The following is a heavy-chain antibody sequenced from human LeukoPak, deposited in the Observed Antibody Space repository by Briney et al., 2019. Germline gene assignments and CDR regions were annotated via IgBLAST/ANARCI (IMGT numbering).Heavy chain of an antibody. Sequence: GRSLRLSCAASGFTFDDYAVHWVRQAPGKGLEWVSRIRWNSGSIGYADSVKGRFTISRDNAKNSLYLQMNSLRAEDTALYYCAKGGSSSQYYFDYWGQGTLVTVSS. CDR3: AKGGSSSQYYFDY. J-gene: IGHJ4*02. CDR1: GFTFDDYA. CDR2: IRWNSGSI. D-gene: IGHD6-6*01. V-gene: IGHV3-9*01.